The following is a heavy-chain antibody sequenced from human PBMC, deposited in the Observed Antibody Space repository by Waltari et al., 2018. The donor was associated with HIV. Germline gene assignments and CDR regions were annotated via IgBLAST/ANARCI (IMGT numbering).Heavy chain of an antibody. CDR1: GFSFSSYS. CDR2: ISNSGNTI. V-gene: IGHV3-48*04. D-gene: IGHD5-18*01. Sequence: EVQLVESGGDLVQPGGSLRLSCAASGFSFSSYSMNWARPAPGKGLEWISYISNSGNTIDYADSVKGRFTISRDNAKNSLSLQMHSLRAEDTAVYYCARARGYSYGYEDYWGQGALVTVSS. J-gene: IGHJ4*02. CDR3: ARARGYSYGYEDY.